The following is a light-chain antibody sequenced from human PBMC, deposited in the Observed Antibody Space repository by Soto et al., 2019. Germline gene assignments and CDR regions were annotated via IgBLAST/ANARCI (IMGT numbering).Light chain of an antibody. J-gene: IGLJ1*01. CDR3: QAWDSSTGRV. Sequence: SYELTPPPSVSVSPGQTASITCSGDKLGDKYACWYQQKPGQSPVLVIYQDSKRPSGIPERFSGSNSGNTATLTISGTQAMDEADYYCQAWDSSTGRVFGTGTKVTVL. V-gene: IGLV3-1*01. CDR1: KLGDKY. CDR2: QDS.